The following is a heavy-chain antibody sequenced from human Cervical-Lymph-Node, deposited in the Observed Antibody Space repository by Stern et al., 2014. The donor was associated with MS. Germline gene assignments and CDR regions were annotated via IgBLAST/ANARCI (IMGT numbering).Heavy chain of an antibody. V-gene: IGHV3-30*04. Sequence: VQLVESGGGVVRPGRSLRLSCATSGFTFSRYAVLWVRQAPGKGLEWVAAISYDGSNKFYGDSVKGRFTISRDNSKNTLFLQMNNLRPEDSGVYHCARDRLDGDYVYYYGLDVWGQGTTVTVSS. CDR2: ISYDGSNK. CDR3: ARDRLDGDYVYYYGLDV. J-gene: IGHJ6*02. D-gene: IGHD4-17*01. CDR1: GFTFSRYA.